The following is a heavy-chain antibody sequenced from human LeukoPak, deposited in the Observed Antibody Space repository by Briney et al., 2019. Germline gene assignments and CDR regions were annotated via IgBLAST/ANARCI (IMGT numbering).Heavy chain of an antibody. V-gene: IGHV1-2*02. CDR1: GYTFTGYY. J-gene: IGHJ4*02. D-gene: IGHD3-10*01. CDR2: INPNSGGT. CDR3: ARAGLLWFGELLSPDY. Sequence: ASVKVSCKASGYTFTGYYMHWVRQAPGQGLECIGWINPNSGGTNYAQKFQGRVTMTRDTSISTAYMELSRLRSDDTAVYYCARAGLLWFGELLSPDYWGQGTLVTVSS.